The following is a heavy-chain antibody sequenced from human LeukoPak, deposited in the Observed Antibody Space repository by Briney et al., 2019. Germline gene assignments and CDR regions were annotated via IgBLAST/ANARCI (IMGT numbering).Heavy chain of an antibody. D-gene: IGHD3-10*01. CDR1: GGSISSYY. V-gene: IGHV4-59*08. CDR3: ARRSGSYVDY. CDR2: IYYSGST. J-gene: IGHJ4*02. Sequence: ASETLSLTRTVSGGSISSYYWSWIRQPPGKGLEWIGYIYYSGSTNYNPSLKSRVTISVDTSKNQFSLKLSSVTAADTAVYYCARRSGSYVDYWGQGTLVTVSS.